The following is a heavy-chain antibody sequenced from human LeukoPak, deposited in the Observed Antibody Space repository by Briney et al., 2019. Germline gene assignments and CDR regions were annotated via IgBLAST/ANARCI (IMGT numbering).Heavy chain of an antibody. V-gene: IGHV3-30*18. CDR3: AKAARNGDHYYYYGMDV. J-gene: IGHJ6*02. Sequence: GGSLRLSCAGSGFTFSDYAINWVRQAPGKGLEWVAVISYDGSNKYYADSVKGRFTISRDNSKNTLYLQMNSLRAEDTAVYHCAKAARNGDHYYYYGMDVWGQGITVTVSS. CDR2: ISYDGSNK. D-gene: IGHD4-17*01. CDR1: GFTFSDYA.